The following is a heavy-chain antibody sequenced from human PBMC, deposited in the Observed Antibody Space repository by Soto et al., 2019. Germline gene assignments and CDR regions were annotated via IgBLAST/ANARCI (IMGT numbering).Heavy chain of an antibody. CDR3: ARLSGRGYSYAPADY. CDR1: GYSFTSYW. J-gene: IGHJ4*02. D-gene: IGHD5-18*01. Sequence: PGESLKISCNGSGYSFTSYWISWVRQMPGKGLEWMGRIDPSDSYTNYSPSFQGHVTISADKSISTAYLQWSSLKASDTAMYYCARLSGRGYSYAPADYWGQGTLVTVSS. CDR2: IDPSDSYT. V-gene: IGHV5-10-1*01.